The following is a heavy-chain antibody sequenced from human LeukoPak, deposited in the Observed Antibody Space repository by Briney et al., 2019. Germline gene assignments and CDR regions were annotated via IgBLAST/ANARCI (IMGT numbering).Heavy chain of an antibody. D-gene: IGHD2-21*02. Sequence: PGGSLRLSCAASGFTVSSNYMSWVRQAPGKGLEWVSYISSSGGTTFHADSVKGRVSLSRDNAKDSLHLQMNSLRAEDTAVYYCTRLQMTLLTGYFDLWGRGTLVTVSS. CDR1: GFTVSSNY. J-gene: IGHJ2*01. V-gene: IGHV3-11*01. CDR3: TRLQMTLLTGYFDL. CDR2: ISSSGGTT.